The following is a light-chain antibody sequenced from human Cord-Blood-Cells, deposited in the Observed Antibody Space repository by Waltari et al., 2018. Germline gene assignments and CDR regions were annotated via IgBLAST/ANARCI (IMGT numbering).Light chain of an antibody. J-gene: IGLJ2*01. CDR2: DVS. CDR3: SSYTSSSTVV. V-gene: IGLV2-14*01. CDR1: SSAVGGYNY. Sequence: QSALTQPASVSGSPGQSIPISCTGTSSAVGGYNYVSWYQQHPGKAPKLMIYDVSNRPSGFSNRFSGSKSGKTASLTISGLQAEDEADYYCSSYTSSSTVVFGGGTKLTVL.